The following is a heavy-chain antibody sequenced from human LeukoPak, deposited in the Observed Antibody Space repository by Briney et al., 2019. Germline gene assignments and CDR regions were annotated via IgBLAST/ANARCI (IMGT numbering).Heavy chain of an antibody. V-gene: IGHV1-2*02. CDR2: INPNSGGT. CDR3: ARDPSPDHYGGWFDP. J-gene: IGHJ5*02. Sequence: ASVKVSCKASGGTFSSYAISWVRQAPGQGLEWMGWINPNSGGTNYAQKFQGRVTMTRDTSISTAYMELSRLRSDDTAVYYCARDPSPDHYGGWFDPWGQGTLVTVSS. D-gene: IGHD3-10*01. CDR1: GGTFSSYA.